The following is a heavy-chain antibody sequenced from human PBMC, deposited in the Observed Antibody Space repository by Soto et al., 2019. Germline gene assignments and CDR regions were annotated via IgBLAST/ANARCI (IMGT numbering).Heavy chain of an antibody. J-gene: IGHJ4*02. CDR3: ARGRLRYFDWLNSFDY. CDR1: GFTFNNYA. V-gene: IGHV3-23*01. D-gene: IGHD3-9*01. CDR2: ISGSGGST. Sequence: EVQLLESGGGLVQPGGSLRLSCAASGFTFNNYAMSWVRQAPGKGLEWVSTISGSGGSTYYADSVKGRFTISTDNSQNTLYLQMNSLRAEDTAIYYCARGRLRYFDWLNSFDYWGQGTLVTVSS.